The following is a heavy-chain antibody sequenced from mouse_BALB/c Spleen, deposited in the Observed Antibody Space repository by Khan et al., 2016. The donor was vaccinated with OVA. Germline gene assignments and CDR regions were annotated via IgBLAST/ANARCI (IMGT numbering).Heavy chain of an antibody. J-gene: IGHJ1*01. CDR1: GYTFTNYG. V-gene: IGHV9-3-1*01. D-gene: IGHD1-1*02. Sequence: QIQLVQSGPELKKPGETVKISCKASGYTFTNYGMNWVKQAPGKGLKWMGWINTYTGEPTYADDFKGRFAFSLETSASTAYLQIHNLKNEDTATYCCASGGYWYFDGWGAGTTVTVSS. CDR2: INTYTGEP. CDR3: ASGGYWYFDG.